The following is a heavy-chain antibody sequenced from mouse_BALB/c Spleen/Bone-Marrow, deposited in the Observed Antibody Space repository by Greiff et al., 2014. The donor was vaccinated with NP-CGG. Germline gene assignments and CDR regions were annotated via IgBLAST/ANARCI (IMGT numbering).Heavy chain of an antibody. Sequence: VQLQQSGAELVKPGASVKLSCKASGYTFTSYDINWVRQRPEQGLEWIGWIFPGGGSTKHNEKFKGKATLTTDKSSSTAYMQLSRLTSEDSAVYFCARRVYYDYDGGAWFAYWGQGTLVTVSA. CDR2: IFPGGGST. CDR3: ARRVYYDYDGGAWFAY. J-gene: IGHJ3*01. V-gene: IGHV1S56*01. CDR1: GYTFTSYD. D-gene: IGHD2-4*01.